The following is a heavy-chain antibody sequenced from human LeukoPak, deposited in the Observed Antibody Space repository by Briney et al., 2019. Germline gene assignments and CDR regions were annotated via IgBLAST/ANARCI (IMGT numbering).Heavy chain of an antibody. CDR1: GFTFSSYW. V-gene: IGHV3-7*01. J-gene: IGHJ4*02. D-gene: IGHD3-3*01. Sequence: HPGGSLRLSCAASGFTFSSYWMNWARQAPGKGLEWVASINHNGNVNYYVDSVKGRFTISRDNSKNTLYLQMNSLRAEDTAVYYCARGPGEYYDFWSGYYTWAHFDYWGQGTLVTVSS. CDR2: INHNGNVN. CDR3: ARGPGEYYDFWSGYYTWAHFDY.